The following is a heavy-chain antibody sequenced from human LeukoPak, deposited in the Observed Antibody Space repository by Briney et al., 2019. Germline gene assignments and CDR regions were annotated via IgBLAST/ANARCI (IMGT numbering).Heavy chain of an antibody. J-gene: IGHJ5*02. CDR2: ISAYNGNT. V-gene: IGHV1-18*01. Sequence: ASVKVSCKASGYTFNSYGISWVRQAPGQGLEWMGWISAYNGNTNYAQKLQGRVTMTTDTSTSTAYMELSSLRSEDTAVYYCARKSENSGSYNNWFDPWGQGTLVTVSS. CDR1: GYTFNSYG. CDR3: ARKSENSGSYNNWFDP. D-gene: IGHD3-10*01.